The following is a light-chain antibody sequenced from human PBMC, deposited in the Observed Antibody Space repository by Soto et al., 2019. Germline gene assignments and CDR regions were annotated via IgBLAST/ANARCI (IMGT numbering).Light chain of an antibody. CDR2: SNN. Sequence: QSVLTQPPSASGTPGQRVTISCSGSNSNLGSNTVHWYQHLPGTAPKLLSYSNNQRPSGVPDRFSGSKSGTSASLAISGLQSEDEDDYYCAAWDDGLNGLVFGGGTKLTVL. CDR3: AAWDDGLNGLV. V-gene: IGLV1-44*01. J-gene: IGLJ3*02. CDR1: NSNLGSNT.